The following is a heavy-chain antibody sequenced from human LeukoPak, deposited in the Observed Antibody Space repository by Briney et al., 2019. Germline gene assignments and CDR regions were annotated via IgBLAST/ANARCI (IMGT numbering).Heavy chain of an antibody. J-gene: IGHJ5*02. V-gene: IGHV4-61*02. CDR3: ARERAMGYIWFDP. CDR2: IYTSGST. D-gene: IGHD3-16*01. Sequence: SQTLSLICTVSGGSLSSGRYYWRWLRQPAGQGLEWLGRIYTSGSTNYNPSLKSRVTISVNTSKNQFSLKLSSVTAADTAVYYCARERAMGYIWFDPWGQGTLVTGSS. CDR1: GGSLSSGRYY.